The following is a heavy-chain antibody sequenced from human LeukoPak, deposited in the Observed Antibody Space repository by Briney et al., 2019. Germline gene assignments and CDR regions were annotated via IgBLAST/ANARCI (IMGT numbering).Heavy chain of an antibody. CDR1: GCTFSRYA. CDR2: ISCSGGST. V-gene: IGHV3-23*01. CDR3: SKGGLGRAIFGVVIRPEPFDY. D-gene: IGHD3-3*01. J-gene: IGHJ4*02. Sequence: GGSLTLSCAASGCTFSRYAMSWVRQAPGKGLEWVAAISCSGGSTYYADSVKGRFTISRDNSKNTLYLQMNSLRAEDTALYYCSKGGLGRAIFGVVIRPEPFDYWGQGTLVTVSS.